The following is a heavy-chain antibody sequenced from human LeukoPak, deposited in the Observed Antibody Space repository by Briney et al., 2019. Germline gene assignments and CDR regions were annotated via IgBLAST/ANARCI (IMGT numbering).Heavy chain of an antibody. V-gene: IGHV4-4*07. CDR1: GDSISNYF. J-gene: IGHJ4*02. CDR3: ARDYYDSSGYYYAL. CDR2: IHPSGST. Sequence: NTSETLSLTRTVSGDSISNYFWSWIRQPAGKGLEWIGRIHPSGSTNYNPSLKSRVTMSIDTSKNQFSLKLSSVTAADTAVYYCARDYYDSSGYYYALWGQGTLVTVSS. D-gene: IGHD3-22*01.